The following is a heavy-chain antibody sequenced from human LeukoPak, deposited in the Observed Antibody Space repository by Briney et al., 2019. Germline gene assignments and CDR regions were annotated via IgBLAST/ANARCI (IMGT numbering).Heavy chain of an antibody. V-gene: IGHV4-59*06. Sequence: PSETLSLTCTVSGGSISSYYWSWIRQHPGKGLEWIGYIYYSGSTYYNPSLKSRVTISVDTSKNQFSLKLSSVTAADTAVYYCARDKTNGDPGAFDIWGQGTMVTVSS. CDR2: IYYSGST. CDR3: ARDKTNGDPGAFDI. D-gene: IGHD4-17*01. CDR1: GGSISSYY. J-gene: IGHJ3*02.